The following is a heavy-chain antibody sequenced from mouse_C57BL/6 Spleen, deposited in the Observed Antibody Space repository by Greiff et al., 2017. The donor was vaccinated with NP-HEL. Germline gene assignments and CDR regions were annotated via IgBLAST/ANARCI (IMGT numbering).Heavy chain of an antibody. J-gene: IGHJ4*01. V-gene: IGHV5-9-1*02. CDR1: GFTFSSYA. Sequence: EVQVVESGEGLVKPGGSLKLSCAASGFTFSSYAMSWVRQTPEKRLEWVAYISSGGDYIYYADTVKGRFTISRDNARNTLYLQMSSLKSEDTAMYYCTRDLGDYDGVAHYYAMDYWGQGTSVTVSS. CDR2: ISSGGDYI. CDR3: TRDLGDYDGVAHYYAMDY. D-gene: IGHD2-4*01.